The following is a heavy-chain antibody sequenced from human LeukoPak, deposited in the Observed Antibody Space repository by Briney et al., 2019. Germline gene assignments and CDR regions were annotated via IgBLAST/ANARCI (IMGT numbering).Heavy chain of an antibody. Sequence: GGSLRLSCAASGFTFSSYTTNWVRQAPGKGLEWVSSISSSTSYIYYADSVKGRFTISRDNAKNSLYLQMNSLRAVDTAVYYCARGGDYYGSGTLLYYYYMDVWGKGTTVTVSS. CDR2: ISSSTSYI. V-gene: IGHV3-21*01. CDR1: GFTFSSYT. J-gene: IGHJ6*03. D-gene: IGHD3-10*01. CDR3: ARGGDYYGSGTLLYYYYMDV.